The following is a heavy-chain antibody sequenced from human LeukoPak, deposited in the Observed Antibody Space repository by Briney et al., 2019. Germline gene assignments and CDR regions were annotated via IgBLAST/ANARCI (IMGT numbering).Heavy chain of an antibody. J-gene: IGHJ6*02. CDR3: ARAGLRFFDWSNSYYYAMDV. CDR1: GVSCSNYY. CDR2: INHSGST. V-gene: IGHV4-34*01. Sequence: SETLSLTCAVYGVSCSNYYWRWLRQPPGKGLEWIGEINHSGSTDYNPSLKRLITISVDTSKNQFSLKLITVTAANTAVYYCARAGLRFFDWSNSYYYAMDVWGQGTTVSVSS. D-gene: IGHD3-9*01.